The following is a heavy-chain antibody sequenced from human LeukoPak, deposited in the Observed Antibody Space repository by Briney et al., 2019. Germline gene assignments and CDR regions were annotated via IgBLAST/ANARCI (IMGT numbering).Heavy chain of an antibody. CDR3: ARGDRAPDYWSHRYVRGNTSNGSLDI. Sequence: GGSLRLSCGVSGFSLWSYRMYWVRHGPGKAVVWVACICDARSISYADLVKGRITIPRANAKNTLYRKMNSPGAEDTGVYYCARGDRAPDYWSHRYVRGNTSNGSLDIWGQGSRVTVS. CDR2: ICDARSI. CDR1: GFSLWSYR. D-gene: IGHD1-26*01. J-gene: IGHJ4*02. V-gene: IGHV3-74*01.